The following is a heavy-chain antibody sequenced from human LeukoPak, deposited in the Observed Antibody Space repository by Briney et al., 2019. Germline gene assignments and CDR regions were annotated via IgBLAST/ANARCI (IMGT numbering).Heavy chain of an antibody. CDR3: ARANYYGSGKKDLDY. D-gene: IGHD3-10*01. J-gene: IGHJ4*02. Sequence: ASVKVSCNASGYTFTTYDINWVRQATGQGLGWMGWVNPNSGNTGYAQKFQGRVTMTRNTSMSTAYMELNSLRSEDTAVYYCARANYYGSGKKDLDYWGQGTLVTVSS. CDR2: VNPNSGNT. V-gene: IGHV1-8*01. CDR1: GYTFTTYD.